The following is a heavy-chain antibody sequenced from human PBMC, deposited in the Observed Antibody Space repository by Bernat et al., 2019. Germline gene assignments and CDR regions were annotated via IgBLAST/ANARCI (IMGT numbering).Heavy chain of an antibody. Sequence: VQLVESGGGLVQPGGSLRLSCAASGFTFSSYWMSWVRLAPGKGLEWVANIKQDGSEKYYVDSVKGRFTISRDNAKNSLYLQMNSLRAEDTAVYYCARAPVLRFLEWLLYYFDYWGQGTLVTVSS. CDR3: ARAPVLRFLEWLLYYFDY. CDR2: IKQDGSEK. CDR1: GFTFSSYW. V-gene: IGHV3-7*04. D-gene: IGHD3-3*01. J-gene: IGHJ4*02.